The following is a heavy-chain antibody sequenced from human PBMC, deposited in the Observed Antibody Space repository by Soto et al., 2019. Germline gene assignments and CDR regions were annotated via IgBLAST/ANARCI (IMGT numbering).Heavy chain of an antibody. CDR2: ISWNSANM. Sequence: LRLSCAASGFTFDDYAMHWVRQAPGKGLEWVSGISWNSANMNYADSVKARFTISRDNAKNSLSLQMNSLREEDTALYYCVKDISGRGSYYYYYGMDVWGQGTTVTVSS. J-gene: IGHJ6*02. V-gene: IGHV3-9*01. D-gene: IGHD3-16*01. CDR1: GFTFDDYA. CDR3: VKDISGRGSYYYYYGMDV.